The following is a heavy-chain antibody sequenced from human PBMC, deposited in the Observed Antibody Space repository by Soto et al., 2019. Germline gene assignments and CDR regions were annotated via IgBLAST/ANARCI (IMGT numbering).Heavy chain of an antibody. V-gene: IGHV3-30*03. CDR2: ISYDGSNK. D-gene: IGHD2-15*01. CDR1: GFTFSSYG. J-gene: IGHJ3*02. Sequence: GGSLRLSCAASGFTFSSYGMHWVRQAPGKGLEWVAVISYDGSNKYYADSVKGRFTISRDNAKNSLYLQMNSLRAEDTAVYYCALLVVVAANDAFDIWGQGTMVTVSS. CDR3: ALLVVVAANDAFDI.